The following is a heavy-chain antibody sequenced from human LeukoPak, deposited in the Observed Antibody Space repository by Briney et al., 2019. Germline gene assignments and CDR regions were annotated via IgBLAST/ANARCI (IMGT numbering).Heavy chain of an antibody. Sequence: GASVKVSCKASGYTFTNYGVSWVRQAPGQGLEWMGWISGYNGYTNYAQKFQFRVTMTTDTSTSTAYMELRSLRSEDTAVYYCATYCSSTSCYREFDYWGQGTLVTVSS. D-gene: IGHD2-2*01. CDR3: ATYCSSTSCYREFDY. CDR2: ISGYNGYT. J-gene: IGHJ4*02. V-gene: IGHV1-18*01. CDR1: GYTFTNYG.